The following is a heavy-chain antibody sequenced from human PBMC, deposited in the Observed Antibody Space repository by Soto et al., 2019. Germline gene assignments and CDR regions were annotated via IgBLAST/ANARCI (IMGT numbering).Heavy chain of an antibody. CDR3: ARGGYCSRTSCYAEENWFDP. J-gene: IGHJ5*02. CDR1: GGSFSGYY. Sequence: PSETLSLTCAVYGGSFSGYYWSWIRQPPGKGLEWIGEINHSGSTNYNPSLKSRVTISVDTSKNQFSLKLSSVTAADTAVYYCARGGYCSRTSCYAEENWFDPWGQGTLVT. V-gene: IGHV4-34*01. CDR2: INHSGST. D-gene: IGHD2-2*01.